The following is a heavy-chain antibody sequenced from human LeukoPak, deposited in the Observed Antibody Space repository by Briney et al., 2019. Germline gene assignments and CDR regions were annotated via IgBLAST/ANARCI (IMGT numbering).Heavy chain of an antibody. D-gene: IGHD7-27*01. CDR1: GFTVSSNY. J-gene: IGHJ2*01. CDR2: IYSGGDI. Sequence: GGSLRLSCAASGFTVSSNYMSWVRQAPGKGLEWGSVIYSGGDIYYAHSVKGRFTISRDSSKNTLFLQMNSLRVEDTAVYYCARAAGDRIGYFDLWGRGTLATVSS. V-gene: IGHV3-53*01. CDR3: ARAAGDRIGYFDL.